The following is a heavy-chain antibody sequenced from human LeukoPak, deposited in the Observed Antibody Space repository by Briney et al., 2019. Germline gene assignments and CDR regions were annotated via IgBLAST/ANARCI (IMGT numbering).Heavy chain of an antibody. D-gene: IGHD3-16*01. J-gene: IGHJ4*02. Sequence: SVTLSLTCTVSGGSLTNYYWIWIRQPPGKGLVWIGHSYYSGITNYNTLLKSRVTITVNTSKKHFSPLTTLVTAADTAVYYCASLRAPGHFDHWGQGTLVTVSS. CDR1: GGSLTNYY. CDR3: ASLRAPGHFDH. V-gene: IGHV4-59*12. CDR2: SYYSGIT.